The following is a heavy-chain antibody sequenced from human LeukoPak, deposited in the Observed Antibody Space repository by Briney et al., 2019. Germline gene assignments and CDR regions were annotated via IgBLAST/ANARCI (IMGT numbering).Heavy chain of an antibody. J-gene: IGHJ4*02. CDR2: IYPGDSDT. D-gene: IGHD3-3*01. Sequence: GESLKIPCKGSGYSFTSYWIGWVRQMPGKGLEWMGIIYPGDSDTRYSPSFQGQVTISADKSISTAYLQWSSLKASDTAMYYCARHPPYNYYDFWSGYSYYFDYWGQGTLVTVSS. CDR3: ARHPPYNYYDFWSGYSYYFDY. CDR1: GYSFTSYW. V-gene: IGHV5-51*01.